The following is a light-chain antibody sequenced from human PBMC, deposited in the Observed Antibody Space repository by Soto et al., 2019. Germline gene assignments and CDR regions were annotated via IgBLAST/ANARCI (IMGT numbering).Light chain of an antibody. CDR3: QQYGSPGVFT. CDR2: GAS. CDR1: QSVSSSY. Sequence: EIVLTQSPGTLSLSPGERATLSCRASQSVSSSYLAWYQQKPGQAPRLLIYGASSRATGIPDRFSGSGYGTDFTLTISRLEPEDFAVYYCQQYGSPGVFTFGPGTKVDIK. J-gene: IGKJ3*01. V-gene: IGKV3-20*01.